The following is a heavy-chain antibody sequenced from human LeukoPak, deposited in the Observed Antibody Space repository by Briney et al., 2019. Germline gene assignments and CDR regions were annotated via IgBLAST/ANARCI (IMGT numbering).Heavy chain of an antibody. D-gene: IGHD4-17*01. CDR3: ARDQYDYGDSYAFDI. J-gene: IGHJ3*02. CDR1: GFTFSSYS. CDR2: ISSSSSYI. Sequence: GGSLRLSCAASGFTFSSYSMNWVRQAPGKGLEWVSSISSSSSYIYCADSVKGRFTISRDNAKNSLYLQMNSLRAEDTAVYYCARDQYDYGDSYAFDIWGQGTMVTVSS. V-gene: IGHV3-21*01.